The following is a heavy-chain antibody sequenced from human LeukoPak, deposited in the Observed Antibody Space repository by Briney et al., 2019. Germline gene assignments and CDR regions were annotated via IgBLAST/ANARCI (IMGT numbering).Heavy chain of an antibody. D-gene: IGHD1/OR15-1a*01. CDR3: AKESGATWNIDS. CDR1: GFTFSSHG. J-gene: IGHJ4*02. V-gene: IGHV3-23*01. Sequence: GGSLRLSCAASGFTFSSHGMSWVRQAPGEGLEWVSAISGSGNTYYADSVKGRFTISRDISKNTLYLQMNSLRAEDTAVYYCAKESGATWNIDSWGQGTLVTVSS. CDR2: ISGSGNT.